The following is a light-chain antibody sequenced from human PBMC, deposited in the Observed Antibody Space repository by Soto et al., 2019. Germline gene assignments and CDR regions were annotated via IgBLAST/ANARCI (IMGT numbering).Light chain of an antibody. Sequence: EIVMTQSPATLSVSPGERATLSCRASQSVSSNLAWYQQKPGQAPRLLIYGASTRATGIRARFSGSGSGTEFTLTISSLQSEDFAVYYCQQYNNWPRTFGQVTKVEIK. V-gene: IGKV3-15*01. CDR2: GAS. J-gene: IGKJ1*01. CDR1: QSVSSN. CDR3: QQYNNWPRT.